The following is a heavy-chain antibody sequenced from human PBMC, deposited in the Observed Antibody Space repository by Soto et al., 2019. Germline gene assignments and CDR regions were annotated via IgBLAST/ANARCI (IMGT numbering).Heavy chain of an antibody. CDR1: FYSISSGYY. CDR2: IYHGGST. D-gene: IGHD3-22*01. CDR3: ARVGPWVPYYYDSSPYTFENWFDP. Sequence: SEPLSLACAVSFYSISSGYYWGWLRHPPWKFVEGVVIIYHGGSTYYNPSLNSRVTLSIDMTNNHVSLILNSVTAADTAVYYCARVGPWVPYYYDSSPYTFENWFDPWGQGTLVTVSS. V-gene: IGHV4-38-2*01. J-gene: IGHJ5*02.